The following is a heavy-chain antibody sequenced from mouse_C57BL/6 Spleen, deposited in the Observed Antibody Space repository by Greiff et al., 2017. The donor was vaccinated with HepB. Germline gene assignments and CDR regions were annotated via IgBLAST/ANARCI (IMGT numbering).Heavy chain of an antibody. CDR2: IYPGDGDT. CDR1: GYAFSSSW. CDR3: ARPSYYYGSSHYAMDY. J-gene: IGHJ4*01. D-gene: IGHD1-1*01. V-gene: IGHV1-82*01. Sequence: QVQLKESGPELVKPGASVKISCKASGYAFSSSWMNWVKQRPGKGLEWIGRIYPGDGDTNYNGKFKGKATLTADKSSSTAYMQLSSLTSEDSAVYFCARPSYYYGSSHYAMDYWGQGTSVTVSS.